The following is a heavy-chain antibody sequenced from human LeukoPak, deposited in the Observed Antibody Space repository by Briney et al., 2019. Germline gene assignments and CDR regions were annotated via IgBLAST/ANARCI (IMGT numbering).Heavy chain of an antibody. Sequence: GGSLRLSCAASGFIFTTSTISWFRQAPGKGLEWVSAISGSRATTYYADSVKGRFTISRDNSKNTLYLQMNSLRAEDTAVYYCVKSYDSSGYYLPYWGQGTLVTVSS. CDR1: GFIFTTST. CDR3: VKSYDSSGYYLPY. V-gene: IGHV3-23*01. D-gene: IGHD3-22*01. J-gene: IGHJ4*02. CDR2: ISGSRATT.